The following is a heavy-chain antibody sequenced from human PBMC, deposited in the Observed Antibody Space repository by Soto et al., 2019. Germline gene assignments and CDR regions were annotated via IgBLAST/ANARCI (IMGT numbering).Heavy chain of an antibody. CDR3: ARGPIWNIMYGMDV. V-gene: IGHV3-33*01. J-gene: IGHJ6*02. D-gene: IGHD3-3*01. Sequence: QVQLVESGGGVVQPGRSLRLSCAASGFTFSSYGMHWVRQAPGKGLEWVAVIWYDGSNKYYADSVKGRFTISRDNSKNTLYLQMNSLRAEDTAVYYCARGPIWNIMYGMDVWGQGTTVTVSS. CDR2: IWYDGSNK. CDR1: GFTFSSYG.